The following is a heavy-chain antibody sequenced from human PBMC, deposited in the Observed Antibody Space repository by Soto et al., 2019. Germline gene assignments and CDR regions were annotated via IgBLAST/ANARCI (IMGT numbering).Heavy chain of an antibody. D-gene: IGHD3-9*01. CDR3: ARDKPPVLLYFDWSSSLPYYYYGMEV. J-gene: IGHJ6*02. V-gene: IGHV1-69*04. Sequence: SVKVSCKASGGTFTGYTISWVRQAPGQRLEWMGRIIPFLGIANYAQKFQGRVTITADKPTSTAYKELSSLRSEDTAVYYCARDKPPVLLYFDWSSSLPYYYYGMEVRGQGTTVTVSS. CDR2: IIPFLGIA. CDR1: GGTFTGYT.